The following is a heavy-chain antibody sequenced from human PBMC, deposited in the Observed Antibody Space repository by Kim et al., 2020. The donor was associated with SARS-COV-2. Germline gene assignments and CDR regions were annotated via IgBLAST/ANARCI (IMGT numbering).Heavy chain of an antibody. Sequence: VSVKSRIAINPDTSKNQFSLQLNSVTPEDTAVYYCARDGGDGYYYYGMDVWGQGTTVTVSS. CDR3: ARDGGDGYYYYGMDV. V-gene: IGHV6-1*01. J-gene: IGHJ6*02. D-gene: IGHD3-16*01.